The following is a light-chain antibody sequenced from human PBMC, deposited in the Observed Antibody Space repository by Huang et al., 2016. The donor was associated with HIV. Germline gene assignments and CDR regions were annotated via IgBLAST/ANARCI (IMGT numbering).Light chain of an antibody. J-gene: IGKJ4*01. CDR3: QQYDKWPLT. CDR2: DAS. Sequence: ETVMTQSPGTLSVSPGERVTLSCRASQSIGSKLARYQQKPGPIPRLLIYDASARATAIPTRVTGSWSGTEFTLTISSLQSEDFAVYYCQQYDKWPLTFGGGTKVEIK. CDR1: QSIGSK. V-gene: IGKV3-15*01.